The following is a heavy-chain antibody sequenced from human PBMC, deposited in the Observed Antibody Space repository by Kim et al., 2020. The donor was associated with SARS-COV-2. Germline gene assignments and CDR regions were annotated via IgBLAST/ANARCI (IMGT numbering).Heavy chain of an antibody. V-gene: IGHV5-51*01. D-gene: IGHD1-26*01. CDR1: GYSFASYW. Sequence: GESLKISCQGSGYSFASYWIAWVRQMPGKGLEWMGIIYPGDSDTRYSPSFQGQVTISADKSIGTAYLQWSSLKASDSAMYYCARQGAHYLNYYGMDVWGQGTTVTVSS. J-gene: IGHJ6*02. CDR2: IYPGDSDT. CDR3: ARQGAHYLNYYGMDV.